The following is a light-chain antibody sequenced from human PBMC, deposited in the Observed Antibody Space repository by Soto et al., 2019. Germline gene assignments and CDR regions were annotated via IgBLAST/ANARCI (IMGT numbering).Light chain of an antibody. CDR2: GAS. CDR1: QSVSSN. V-gene: IGKV3-15*01. CDR3: QHYNNWPPWT. Sequence: EIVMTQSPATLSVSPGERATLSRRASQSVSSNLAWYQQKPGQAPRLLIYGASTRATGIPARFSGSGSGTEFTLTISSLQSEDFAVYYCQHYNNWPPWTFGQGTKV. J-gene: IGKJ1*01.